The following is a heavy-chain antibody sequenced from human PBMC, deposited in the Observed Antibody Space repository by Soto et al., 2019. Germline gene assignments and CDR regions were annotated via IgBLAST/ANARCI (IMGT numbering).Heavy chain of an antibody. Sequence: PSETMSLTCTFSGVSISSSSYYLGWIRPPPGKGLEWIGSIYYSGSTYYNPSLKSRVTISVDTSKNQFSLKLSSVTAADTAVYYCARHRTSIPMVRGVYYYYAMDAWGQGTTVTSP. J-gene: IGHJ6*02. D-gene: IGHD3-10*01. CDR3: ARHRTSIPMVRGVYYYYAMDA. CDR2: IYYSGST. V-gene: IGHV4-39*01. CDR1: GVSISSSSYY.